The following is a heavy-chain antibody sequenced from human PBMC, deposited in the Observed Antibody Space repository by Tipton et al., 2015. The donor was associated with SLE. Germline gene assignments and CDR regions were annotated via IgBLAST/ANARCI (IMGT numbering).Heavy chain of an antibody. Sequence: TLSLTCTVSGGSISSQYWSWIRQPPGKGLEWIGNIHSSGSTNYNRSLKSRVTIARDTSKNQFSLKLTSVTAADTAVYYCARAGYSGSYYGYYYYGMDVWGQGTTVTVSS. D-gene: IGHD1-26*01. J-gene: IGHJ6*02. V-gene: IGHV4-59*11. CDR2: IHSSGST. CDR1: GGSISSQY. CDR3: ARAGYSGSYYGYYYYGMDV.